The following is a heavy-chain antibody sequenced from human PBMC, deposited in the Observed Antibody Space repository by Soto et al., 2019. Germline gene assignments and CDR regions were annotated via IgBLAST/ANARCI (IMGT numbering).Heavy chain of an antibody. CDR1: GGSISSYY. V-gene: IGHV4-59*08. Sequence: SETLSLTCTVSGGSISSYYWSWIRQPPGKGLEWIGYIFYSGSTNYDPSLKSRVTISVDTSKNQFSLKLSSVTAADTAVYYCARRYSSSSDYWGQGTLVTVSS. D-gene: IGHD6-13*01. J-gene: IGHJ4*02. CDR3: ARRYSSSSDY. CDR2: IFYSGST.